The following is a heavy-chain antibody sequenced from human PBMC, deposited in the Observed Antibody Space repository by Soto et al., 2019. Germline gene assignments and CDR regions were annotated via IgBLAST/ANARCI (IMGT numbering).Heavy chain of an antibody. V-gene: IGHV1-8*01. CDR3: ARRDSSSVVYGMDV. J-gene: IGHJ6*02. Sequence: ASVKVSCKASGYTFASYDINWVRQATGQGLEWMGWMNPNSGNTGYAQKFQGRVTMTRDTSISTAYMELSSLRSEDTAVYYCARRDSSSVVYGMDVWGQGTTVTVSS. D-gene: IGHD3-22*01. CDR1: GYTFASYD. CDR2: MNPNSGNT.